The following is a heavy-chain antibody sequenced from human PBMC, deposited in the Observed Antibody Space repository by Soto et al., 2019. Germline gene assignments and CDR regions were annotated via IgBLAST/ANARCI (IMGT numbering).Heavy chain of an antibody. V-gene: IGHV3-7*01. Sequence: EVQLVESGGGLVQPGGSLRLSCAASGFTFSSYWMSWVRQAPGKGLEWVANIKQDGSEKYYVDSVKGRFTISRDNAKNSLYLQMNSLRAEDTAVYYCARGSVAPPHYYYYYGMDVWGQGTTVTVSS. D-gene: IGHD6-19*01. CDR3: ARGSVAPPHYYYYYGMDV. CDR1: GFTFSSYW. CDR2: IKQDGSEK. J-gene: IGHJ6*02.